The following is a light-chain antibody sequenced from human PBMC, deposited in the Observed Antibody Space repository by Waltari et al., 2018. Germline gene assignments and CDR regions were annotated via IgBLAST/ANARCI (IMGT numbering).Light chain of an antibody. Sequence: SYELTQPPSVSVSPAQTARITCSGDAWPNKSGSWYQQKSGQAPVMVINEDKKRRSGIPERFSGSSSGTMVTLTISGAQVEDEGDYYCYSTDRTGKQRVFGGGTKLTVL. CDR1: AWPNKS. CDR3: YSTDRTGKQRV. CDR2: EDK. V-gene: IGLV3-10*01. J-gene: IGLJ2*01.